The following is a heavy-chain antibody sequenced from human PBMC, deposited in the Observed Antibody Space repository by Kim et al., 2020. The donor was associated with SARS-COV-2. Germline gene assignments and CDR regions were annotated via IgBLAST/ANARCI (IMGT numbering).Heavy chain of an antibody. CDR3: ARSQGNNDY. Sequence: GNTSYAQKLQGRVTMTTDTSTSTAYRELRSLRSDDTAVYYCARSQGNNDYWGQGTLVTVSS. V-gene: IGHV1-18*01. J-gene: IGHJ4*02. CDR2: GNT.